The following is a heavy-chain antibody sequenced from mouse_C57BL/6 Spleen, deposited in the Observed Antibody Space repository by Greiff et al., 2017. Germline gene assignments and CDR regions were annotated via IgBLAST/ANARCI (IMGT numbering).Heavy chain of an antibody. CDR2: IDPSDSEN. Sequence: QVQLQQPGAELVRPGSSVKLSCKASGYTFTSYWMHWVQQRPIQGLEWIGNIDPSDSENHYNQKFKDKATLTVDKSSSTSYMQRSSLTAEDSAVYYWARYLGWYFDVWGTGTTVTVSS. V-gene: IGHV1-52*01. CDR3: ARYLGWYFDV. J-gene: IGHJ1*03. D-gene: IGHD4-1*01. CDR1: GYTFTSYW.